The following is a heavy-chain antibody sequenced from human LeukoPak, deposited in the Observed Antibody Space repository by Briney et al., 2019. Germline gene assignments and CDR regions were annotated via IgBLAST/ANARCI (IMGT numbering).Heavy chain of an antibody. D-gene: IGHD6-19*01. CDR3: ARGVKRIAVADY. CDR2: INHSGST. CDR1: GGSFSGYY. V-gene: IGHV4-34*01. Sequence: SETLSLTCAVYGGSFSGYYWSWIRQPPGKGLEWIGEINHSGSTNYNPSLKSRVTISVDTSKNQFSLKLSSVTAADTAVYYCARGVKRIAVADYWGQGTLVTVSS. J-gene: IGHJ4*02.